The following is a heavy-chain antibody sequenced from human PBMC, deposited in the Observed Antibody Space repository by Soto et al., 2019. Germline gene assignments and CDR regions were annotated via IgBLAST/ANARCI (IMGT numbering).Heavy chain of an antibody. J-gene: IGHJ3*01. CDR1: GFTFSSYA. V-gene: IGHV3-23*01. CDR2: ISGSGGST. Sequence: EVQLLESGGGLVQPGGSLRLSCAASGFTFSSYAMSWVRQAPGKGLEWVSAISGSGGSTYYADSVKGRFTISRDNSKNTLYLQMNSLRAEDTAVYYCARNNLKYYDSIPLWGQGTMVTVSS. D-gene: IGHD3-16*01. CDR3: ARNNLKYYDSIPL.